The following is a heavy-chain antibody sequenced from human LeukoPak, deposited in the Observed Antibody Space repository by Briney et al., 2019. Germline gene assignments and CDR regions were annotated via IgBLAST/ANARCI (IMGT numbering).Heavy chain of an antibody. V-gene: IGHV3-23*01. CDR3: AKDFWSSYFFDY. D-gene: IGHD3-3*01. CDR2: IGASDGST. Sequence: GGSLRLSCAVSGFTFSNYGMSWVRLAPGKGLEWVSGIGASDGSTYYADSVRGRFTISRDNSMNTLYLQMNSLRAEDTAVYYWAKDFWSSYFFDYWGQGTLVTVSS. CDR1: GFTFSNYG. J-gene: IGHJ4*02.